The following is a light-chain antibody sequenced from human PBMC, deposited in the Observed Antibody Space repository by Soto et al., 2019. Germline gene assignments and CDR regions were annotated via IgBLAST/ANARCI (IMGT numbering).Light chain of an antibody. Sequence: DIQMPQSPSTLSGSVGDRVTITCRASESISIWLAWYQQKPGKAPNLLINKASSLQSEVPSRFSGSGSGTEFTLTISSLQPDDFATYYCQHYNSYSEAFGQGTKVDIK. V-gene: IGKV1-5*03. J-gene: IGKJ1*01. CDR1: ESISIW. CDR2: KAS. CDR3: QHYNSYSEA.